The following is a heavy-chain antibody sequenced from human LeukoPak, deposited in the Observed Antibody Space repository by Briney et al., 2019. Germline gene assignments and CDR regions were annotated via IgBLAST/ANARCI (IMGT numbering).Heavy chain of an antibody. CDR1: GFIFSRYA. J-gene: IGHJ6*02. D-gene: IGHD5-18*01. Sequence: GGSLRLSCAASGFIFSRYAIHWVRQAPGKGLEFVSAISTDGYTTYYANSVEGRFTISRDNSKNTLYLQMGSLRAEDMAVYYCARAGYSYGIWGTGMDVWGQGTTVTVSS. CDR3: ARAGYSYGIWGTGMDV. CDR2: ISTDGYTT. V-gene: IGHV3-64*01.